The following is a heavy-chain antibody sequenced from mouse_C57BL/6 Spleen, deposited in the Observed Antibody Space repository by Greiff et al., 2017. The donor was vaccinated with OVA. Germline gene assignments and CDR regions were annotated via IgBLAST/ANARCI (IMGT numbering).Heavy chain of an antibody. Sequence: VQLKQSGPELVKPGASVKIPCKASGYTFTDYNMDWVKQSHGKSLEWIGDINPNNGGTIYNQKFKGKATLTVDKSSSTDYMELRSLTSEDTAVYYCAREGVLGRGCAYWGQGTLVTVSA. CDR1: GYTFTDYN. D-gene: IGHD4-1*01. CDR2: INPNNGGT. J-gene: IGHJ3*01. CDR3: AREGVLGRGCAY. V-gene: IGHV1-18*01.